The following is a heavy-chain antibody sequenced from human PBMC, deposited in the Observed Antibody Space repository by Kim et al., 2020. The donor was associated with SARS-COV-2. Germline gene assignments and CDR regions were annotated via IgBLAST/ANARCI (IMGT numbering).Heavy chain of an antibody. CDR1: GYTFTSYA. CDR2: INTNTGNP. D-gene: IGHD2-21*01. Sequence: ASVKVSCKASGYTFTSYAMNWVRQAPGQGLEWMGWINTNTGNPTYAQGFTGRFVFSLDTSVSTAYLQISSLKAEDTAVYYCARDQVGGGEEIYYYYYGMDVWGQGTTVTVSS. J-gene: IGHJ6*02. V-gene: IGHV7-4-1*02. CDR3: ARDQVGGGEEIYYYYYGMDV.